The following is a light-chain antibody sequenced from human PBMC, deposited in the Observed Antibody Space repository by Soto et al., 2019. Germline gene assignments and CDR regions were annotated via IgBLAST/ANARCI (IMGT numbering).Light chain of an antibody. V-gene: IGKV1-39*01. CDR3: QQSYSTPLT. CDR2: AAS. CDR1: QDISNT. Sequence: DIQITQSPSSLSASVGDRVAISCRASQDISNTLAWYQQKPGEAPKLLIFAASNLQSGVPSRFSGSGSGTDCTRTISSLQPEDVATDYCQQSYSTPLTFGQGTKVDIK. J-gene: IGKJ1*01.